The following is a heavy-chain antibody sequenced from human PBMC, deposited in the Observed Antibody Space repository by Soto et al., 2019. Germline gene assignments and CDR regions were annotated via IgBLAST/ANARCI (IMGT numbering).Heavy chain of an antibody. J-gene: IGHJ6*02. V-gene: IGHV3-30*18. CDR2: ISNDGSNK. D-gene: IGHD6-6*01. CDR1: GFSFSTYG. CDR3: AKVIRADSTSSNFYYYSGMDV. Sequence: QVQMVESGGGVVQPGRSLRLSCAASGFSFSTYGMHWVRQAPGKGLEWMAVISNDGSNKYYADSVKGRFTISRDNSKDTLFLKMNSLRGEDTAIYYCAKVIRADSTSSNFYYYSGMDVWGQGTTVTVSS.